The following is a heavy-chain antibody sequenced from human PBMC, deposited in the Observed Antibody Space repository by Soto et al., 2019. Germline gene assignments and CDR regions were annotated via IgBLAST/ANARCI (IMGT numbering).Heavy chain of an antibody. V-gene: IGHV3-33*01. CDR2: IWYDGSNK. CDR3: ARDRAITMIPVGGMDV. J-gene: IGHJ6*02. D-gene: IGHD3-22*01. Sequence: QVQLVESGGGVVQPGRSLRLSCAASGFTFSSYGMHWVRQAPGKGLEWVAVIWYDGSNKYYADSVKGRFTISRDNSKNTLYLQMNSLRAEDTAVYYCARDRAITMIPVGGMDVWGQGTTVTVSS. CDR1: GFTFSSYG.